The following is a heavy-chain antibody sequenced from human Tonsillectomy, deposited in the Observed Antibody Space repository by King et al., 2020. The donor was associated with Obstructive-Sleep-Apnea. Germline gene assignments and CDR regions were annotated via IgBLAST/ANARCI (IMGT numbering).Heavy chain of an antibody. CDR2: IYHSGST. J-gene: IGHJ4*02. CDR1: GYSISSGYY. CDR3: ASPGIAAAGGTFDY. Sequence: QLQESGPGLVKPSETLSLTCTVSGYSISSGYYWGWIRQPPGKGLEWIGSIYHSGSTYYNPSLKSRVTISVDTSKNQFSLKLCSVTAADTAVYYFASPGIAAAGGTFDYWGQGTLVTVSS. V-gene: IGHV4-38-2*02. D-gene: IGHD6-13*01.